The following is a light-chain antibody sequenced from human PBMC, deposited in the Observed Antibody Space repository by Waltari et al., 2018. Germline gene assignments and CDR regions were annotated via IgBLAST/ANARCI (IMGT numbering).Light chain of an antibody. J-gene: IGLJ3*02. CDR3: QTGGHGTWV. Sequence: QLVLTQSPSASASLRASVKLTCTLSSGHSSNIIAWHQQQPEKGPRYLMKVNSEGSHSKGDEIPDRFSGSSSGAERYLTISSLQSEDEADYYCQTGGHGTWVFGGGTKLTVL. CDR1: SGHSSNI. V-gene: IGLV4-69*01. CDR2: VNSEGSH.